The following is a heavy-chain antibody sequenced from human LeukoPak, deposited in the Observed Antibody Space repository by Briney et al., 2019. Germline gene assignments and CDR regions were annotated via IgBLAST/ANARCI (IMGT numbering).Heavy chain of an antibody. CDR2: ISSSGSTI. D-gene: IGHD3-16*02. Sequence: GGSLRLSCAASGFTFSSYEMNWVRQAPGKGLEWVSYISSSGSTIYYADSVKGRFTISRDNAKNSLYLQMNSLRAEDTAVYYCARVPAGVIGMKDAFDIWGQGTMVTASS. CDR3: ARVPAGVIGMKDAFDI. V-gene: IGHV3-48*03. J-gene: IGHJ3*02. CDR1: GFTFSSYE.